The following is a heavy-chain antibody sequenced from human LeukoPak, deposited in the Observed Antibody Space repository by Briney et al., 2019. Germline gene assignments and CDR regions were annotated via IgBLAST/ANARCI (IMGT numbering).Heavy chain of an antibody. CDR3: ARVNNDYGDYNYGMDV. J-gene: IGHJ6*02. D-gene: IGHD4-17*01. V-gene: IGHV3-72*01. CDR2: TRNKANSYTT. Sequence: GGSLRLSCAASGFTFSDHYMDWVRQAPGKGLEWVGRTRNKANSYTTEYAASVKGRFTISRDDSKNSLYLQMNSLKTEDTVVYYCARVNNDYGDYNYGMDVWGQGTTVTVSS. CDR1: GFTFSDHY.